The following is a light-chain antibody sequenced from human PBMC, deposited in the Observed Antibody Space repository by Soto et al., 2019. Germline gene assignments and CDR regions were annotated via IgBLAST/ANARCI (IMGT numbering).Light chain of an antibody. J-gene: IGKJ1*01. CDR3: QQSYTTLMWT. CDR1: QSISTY. CDR2: AAN. Sequence: DIQMTESPSSLSASFGDRFTITCLASQSISTYLNCYQQKQGKAPRLLIFAANRLQIGVPSSFTGTGSGTDFTITINSPIPEDFASYYCQQSYTTLMWTFGQVTKVDIK. V-gene: IGKV1-39*01.